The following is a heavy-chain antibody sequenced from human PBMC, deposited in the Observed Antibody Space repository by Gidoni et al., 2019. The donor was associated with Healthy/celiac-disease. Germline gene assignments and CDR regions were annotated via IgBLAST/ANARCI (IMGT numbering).Heavy chain of an antibody. D-gene: IGHD5-18*01. V-gene: IGHV3-9*01. J-gene: IGHJ3*02. CDR2: ISWNSGSI. Sequence: EVPLVASGGGLVQPGRSMTLSCAASVFPFGEYAMHWVRQAPGKGLEWVSGISWNSGSIGYADSVKGRFTISRDNAKNSLYLQMNSLRAEDTALYYCAKDTDVDTAMVHAFDIWGQGTMVTVSS. CDR3: AKDTDVDTAMVHAFDI. CDR1: VFPFGEYA.